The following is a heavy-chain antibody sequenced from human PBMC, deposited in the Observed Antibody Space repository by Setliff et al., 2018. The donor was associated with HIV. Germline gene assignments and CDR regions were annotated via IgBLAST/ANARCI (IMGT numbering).Heavy chain of an antibody. CDR3: ARVRYCSGGSCYGGEYWFDP. V-gene: IGHV1-69*05. D-gene: IGHD2-15*01. CDR1: GGTFSNYG. Sequence: SVKVSCKASGGTFSNYGMSWVRQAPGQGLEWMGGIIPISGTANYAQKFQGRVTITTDESTSTAYMELSSLRSEDTAVYYCARVRYCSGGSCYGGEYWFDPWGQGTLVTVSS. J-gene: IGHJ5*02. CDR2: IIPISGTA.